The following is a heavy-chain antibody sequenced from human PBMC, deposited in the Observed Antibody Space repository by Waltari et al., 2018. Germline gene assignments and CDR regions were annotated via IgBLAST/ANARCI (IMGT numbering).Heavy chain of an antibody. CDR2: IYHSGST. CDR1: GYSISSGYY. Sequence: QVQLQESGPGLVKPSETLSLTCAVSGYSISSGYYWGWIRQPPGKGLEWIGSIYHSGSTYNNPSTKSRVTISVDTSKNQFSRKLSSVTAADTAVYYCARHSYGDPVGAFDIWGQGTMVTVSS. V-gene: IGHV4-38-2*01. CDR3: ARHSYGDPVGAFDI. D-gene: IGHD4-17*01. J-gene: IGHJ3*02.